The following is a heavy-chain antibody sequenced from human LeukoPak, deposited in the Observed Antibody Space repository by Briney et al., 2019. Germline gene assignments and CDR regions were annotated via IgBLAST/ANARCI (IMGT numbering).Heavy chain of an antibody. J-gene: IGHJ5*02. Sequence: SETLSLTCTVYGGAISSGTFYWSWIRQPAGEGLEWIGRIYTSGSTDYNPSLKSRVNISIDTSKNQFSLKLGSVTAADTAVYYCASVNWNYGHWFDPWGQGTLVTVSS. CDR1: GGAISSGTFY. CDR3: ASVNWNYGHWFDP. CDR2: IYTSGST. V-gene: IGHV4-61*02. D-gene: IGHD1-7*01.